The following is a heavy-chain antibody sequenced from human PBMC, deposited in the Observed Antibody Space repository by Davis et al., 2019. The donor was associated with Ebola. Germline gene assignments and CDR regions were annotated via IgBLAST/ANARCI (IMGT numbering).Heavy chain of an antibody. Sequence: PGGSLRLSCAASGFTFSSYWMSWVRQAPGKGLEWVANIKGDGSDKYYGDSVKGRITISRDNARNSMYLQMNSLRAEDTAVYYCARDGANWDPGYDWGQGTLVTVSS. V-gene: IGHV3-7*01. CDR2: IKGDGSDK. CDR1: GFTFSSYW. CDR3: ARDGANWDPGYD. D-gene: IGHD7-27*01. J-gene: IGHJ4*02.